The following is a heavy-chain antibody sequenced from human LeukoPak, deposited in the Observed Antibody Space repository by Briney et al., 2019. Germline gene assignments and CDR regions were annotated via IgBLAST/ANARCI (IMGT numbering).Heavy chain of an antibody. V-gene: IGHV3-21*01. Sequence: GGSLRLSCAASGFTFSTFGMIWVRQAPGKGLEWVSSISSGSYIYYADAVKARFTISRDNARNSLYLQMNSLRADDTAVYYCARVEVALSQESWGQGTLVTVSS. CDR1: GFTFSTFG. CDR2: ISSGSYI. J-gene: IGHJ5*02. D-gene: IGHD3-10*01. CDR3: ARVEVALSQES.